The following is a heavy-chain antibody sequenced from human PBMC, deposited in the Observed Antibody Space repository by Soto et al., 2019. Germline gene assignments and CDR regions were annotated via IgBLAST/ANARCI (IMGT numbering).Heavy chain of an antibody. CDR1: GGSISSYY. Sequence: QVQLQESGPGLVKPSETLSLTCTVSGGSISSYYWSWIRQPPGKGLEWIGYIYYSGSTNYNPSLKSRVTISVDTSKNQFSLKLSSVTAADTAVYYCARVSIYSMSPLADGYMDVWGQGTTVTVSS. CDR3: ARVSIYSMSPLADGYMDV. D-gene: IGHD4-4*01. V-gene: IGHV4-59*01. CDR2: IYYSGST. J-gene: IGHJ6*02.